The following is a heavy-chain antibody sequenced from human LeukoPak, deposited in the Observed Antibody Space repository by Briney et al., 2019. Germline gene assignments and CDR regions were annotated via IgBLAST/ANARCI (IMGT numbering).Heavy chain of an antibody. D-gene: IGHD3-3*01. V-gene: IGHV3-23*01. CDR2: ISGSGGST. CDR3: AKDKRITIFGVVMTA. J-gene: IGHJ5*02. Sequence: PGGSLRLSCAASGFTFSSYAMSWVRQAPGKGLEWVSAISGSGGSTYYADSVKGRFTISGDNSKNTLYLQMNSLRAEDTAVYYCAKDKRITIFGVVMTAWGQGTLVTVSS. CDR1: GFTFSSYA.